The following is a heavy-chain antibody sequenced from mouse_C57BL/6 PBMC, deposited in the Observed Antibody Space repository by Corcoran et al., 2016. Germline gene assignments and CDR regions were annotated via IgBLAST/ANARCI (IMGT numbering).Heavy chain of an antibody. V-gene: IGHV9-3*01. CDR3: ARPWAY. J-gene: IGHJ3*01. CDR2: INTYSGVP. CDR1: GYTFTTYG. Sequence: QIQLVQSGPELKKPGETVKISCKASGYTFTTYGMSWVKQAPGKGLKWMGWINTYSGVPTYADDFKGRFAFSLETSASTAYLQINNLKNEDTATYFCARPWAYWGQGTLVTVSA.